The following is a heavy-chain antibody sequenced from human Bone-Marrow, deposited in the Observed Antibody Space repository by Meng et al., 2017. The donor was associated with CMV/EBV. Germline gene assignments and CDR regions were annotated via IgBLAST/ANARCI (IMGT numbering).Heavy chain of an antibody. Sequence: GGSPRLSCAASGFTFSNYSMNWVRQAPGKGLEWVSSISSSSTYIYSADSVKGRFTISRDNAKNSLYLQMNSLRAEDTAVYYCARDSRRFGELSPLGWGQGTLVTVSS. D-gene: IGHD3-10*01. J-gene: IGHJ4*02. CDR1: GFTFSNYS. CDR2: ISSSSTYI. V-gene: IGHV3-21*01. CDR3: ARDSRRFGELSPLG.